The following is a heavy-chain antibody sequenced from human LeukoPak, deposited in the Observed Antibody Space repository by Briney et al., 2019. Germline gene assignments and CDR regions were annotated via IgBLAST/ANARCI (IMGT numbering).Heavy chain of an antibody. J-gene: IGHJ4*02. V-gene: IGHV3-48*02. D-gene: IGHD4-17*01. CDR3: AKDLYGDYAIDY. Sequence: GGSLRLSCAASGFTFSSHSMNWVRQASGKGLEWVSYISSISTIYYADSVKGRFTISRDNAKNSLYLQMNSLRDEDTAVYYCAKDLYGDYAIDYWGQGTLVTVSS. CDR2: ISSISTI. CDR1: GFTFSSHS.